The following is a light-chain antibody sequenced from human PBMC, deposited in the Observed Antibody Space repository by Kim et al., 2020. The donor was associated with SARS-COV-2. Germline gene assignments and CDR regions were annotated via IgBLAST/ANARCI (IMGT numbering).Light chain of an antibody. V-gene: IGKV1-5*03. CDR2: KAS. J-gene: IGKJ2*02. CDR3: QQYNSYPWT. CDR1: QSISSW. Sequence: SASVGDRVTITCRASQSISSWLAWYQQKPGKAPKLLIYKASSLESGVPSRCSGSGSGTEFTLTISSLQPDDFATYYCQQYNSYPWTFGQGTKLEI.